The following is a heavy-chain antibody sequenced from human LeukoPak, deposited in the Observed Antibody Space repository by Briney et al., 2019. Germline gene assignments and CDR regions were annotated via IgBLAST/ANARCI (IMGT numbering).Heavy chain of an antibody. CDR2: IYTSGST. J-gene: IGHJ4*02. Sequence: SETLSLTCTVPGGSISSGSYYWSWIRQPAGKGLEWIGRIYTSGSTNYNPSLKSRVTISVDTSKNQFSLKLSSVTAADTAVYYCASYDSSGYSFDYWGQGTLVTVSS. V-gene: IGHV4-61*02. D-gene: IGHD3-22*01. CDR1: GGSISSGSYY. CDR3: ASYDSSGYSFDY.